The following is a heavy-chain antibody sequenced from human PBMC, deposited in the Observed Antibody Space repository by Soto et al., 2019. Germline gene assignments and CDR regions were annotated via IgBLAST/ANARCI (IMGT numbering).Heavy chain of an antibody. CDR1: GGTFSSYA. V-gene: IGHV1-69*13. D-gene: IGHD2-2*02. J-gene: IGHJ3*02. CDR3: ARDAPSIPGAFDI. Sequence: SVKVSCKASGGTFSSYAISWVRQAPGQGLEWMGGIIPIFGTANYAQKFQGRVTITADESTSTAYMELSSLRSEDTAVYYCARDAPSIPGAFDIWGQGTMVTVSS. CDR2: IIPIFGTA.